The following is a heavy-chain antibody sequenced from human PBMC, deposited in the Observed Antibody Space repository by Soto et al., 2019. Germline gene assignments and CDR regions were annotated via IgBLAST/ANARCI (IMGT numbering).Heavy chain of an antibody. V-gene: IGHV4-30-4*01. D-gene: IGHD3-3*01. CDR2: IYYTGST. J-gene: IGHJ3*02. CDR1: GGSISSGGYY. Sequence: QVQLQESGPGLVKPSQTLSLTCTVSGGSISSGGYYWTWIRQPPGKGLEWIGYIYYTGSTSYSPSLKSRLTMSVDTSKNQFSLKLTSVTAADTAVYYCARGYDFWSGIDASDIWGQGTMVTVSS. CDR3: ARGYDFWSGIDASDI.